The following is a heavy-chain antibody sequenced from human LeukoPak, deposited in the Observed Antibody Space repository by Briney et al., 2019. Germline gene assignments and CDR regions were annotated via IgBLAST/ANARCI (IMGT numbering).Heavy chain of an antibody. J-gene: IGHJ4*02. CDR3: MRSNDRDGYNFGD. CDR2: LYYSGST. Sequence: PWETLSLPCSVSGGSISSHYWSWIRQPPGKGLEWIGYLYYSGSTNYNPSLKCRVTISVHTSKDQFSLKLSSVTAADTAVYYCMRSNDRDGYNFGDWGQGTLVTVSS. V-gene: IGHV4-59*08. CDR1: GGSISSHY. D-gene: IGHD5-24*01.